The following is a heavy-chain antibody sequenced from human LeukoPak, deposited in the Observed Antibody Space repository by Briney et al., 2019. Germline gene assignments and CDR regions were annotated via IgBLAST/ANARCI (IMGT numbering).Heavy chain of an antibody. CDR2: ISGSGGST. V-gene: IGHV3-23*01. Sequence: GGSLRLSCAASGFTFSSYAMSWVRQAPGKGVEWVSAISGSGGSTYYADSVKGRFTISRDNSKNTLYLQMNSLRAEDTAVYYCAKDPPYGSGSYQDYWGQGTLVTVSS. CDR1: GFTFSSYA. CDR3: AKDPPYGSGSYQDY. J-gene: IGHJ4*02. D-gene: IGHD3-10*01.